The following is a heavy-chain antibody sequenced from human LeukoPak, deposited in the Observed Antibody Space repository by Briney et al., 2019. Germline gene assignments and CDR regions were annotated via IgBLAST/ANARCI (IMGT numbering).Heavy chain of an antibody. CDR3: ARDSGSSSAVDY. D-gene: IGHD3-10*01. V-gene: IGHV3-64*01. J-gene: IGHJ4*02. CDR1: GFSFSSYA. Sequence: RGGSLRLSCTASGFSFSSYAMYWVRQAPGKGLDYVSAISSNGGSTYYANSVKGRFTISRDNSKNTLYLQMGSLRVEDVAVYYCARDSGSSSAVDYWGQGALVTVSS. CDR2: ISSNGGST.